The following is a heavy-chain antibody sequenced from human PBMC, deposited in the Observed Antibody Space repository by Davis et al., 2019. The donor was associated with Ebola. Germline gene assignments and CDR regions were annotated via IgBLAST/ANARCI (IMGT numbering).Heavy chain of an antibody. CDR3: AAGGIGGGFDI. CDR2: FDPEDGEP. D-gene: IGHD2-15*01. V-gene: IGHV1-24*01. CDR1: GYTFTSYG. Sequence: AASVKVSCKASGYTFTSYGISWVRQAPGKELEWLGTFDPEDGEPIYAQKFQDRVTMTEDTSTDTAYMELSSLRSEDTAVYYCAAGGIGGGFDIWGQGTMVTVSS. J-gene: IGHJ3*02.